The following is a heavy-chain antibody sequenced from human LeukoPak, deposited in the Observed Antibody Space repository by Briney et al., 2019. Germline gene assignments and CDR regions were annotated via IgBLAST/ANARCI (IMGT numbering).Heavy chain of an antibody. D-gene: IGHD3-22*01. J-gene: IGHJ4*02. V-gene: IGHV4-59*12. Sequence: SETLSLTCTVSGGSISSYYWSWIRQPPGKGLEWIGYIYYSGSTNYNPSLKSRVTISVDTSKNQFSLKLSSVTAADTAVYYCARGPYYYDSSGYLTPLRYWGQGTLVTVSS. CDR2: IYYSGST. CDR3: ARGPYYYDSSGYLTPLRY. CDR1: GGSISSYY.